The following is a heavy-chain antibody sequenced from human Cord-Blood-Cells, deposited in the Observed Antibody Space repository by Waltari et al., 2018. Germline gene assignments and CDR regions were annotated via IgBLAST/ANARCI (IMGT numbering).Heavy chain of an antibody. CDR1: GGSISSSSYY. CDR3: AILTGDPGYFDY. J-gene: IGHJ4*02. V-gene: IGHV4-39*01. Sequence: QLQLQESGPGLVKPSETLSLTCTVSGGSISSSSYYWGWIRQPPGKGLEWIGSIYYSGSTYYNPSLKSRVTISVDTSKNQFSLKLSSVTAADTAVYYCAILTGDPGYFDYWGQGTLVTVSS. D-gene: IGHD7-27*01. CDR2: IYYSGST.